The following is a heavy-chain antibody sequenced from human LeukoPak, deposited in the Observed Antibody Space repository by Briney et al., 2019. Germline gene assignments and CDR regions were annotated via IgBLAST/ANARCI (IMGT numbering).Heavy chain of an antibody. Sequence: GGSLRLSCAASGFIVNSYAMSWVRQAPGKGLAWVSLIYSDGVTQYADSVKGRFTISRDNSKNSLYLQMNSLRDEDTAVYFCARDRAEGKTWVEFDPWGQGTLVTVSS. J-gene: IGHJ5*02. V-gene: IGHV3-66*02. CDR2: IYSDGVT. CDR1: GFIVNSYA. CDR3: ARDRAEGKTWVEFDP.